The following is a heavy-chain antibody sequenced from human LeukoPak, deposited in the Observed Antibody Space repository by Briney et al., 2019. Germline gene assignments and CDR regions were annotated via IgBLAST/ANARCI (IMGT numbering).Heavy chain of an antibody. CDR3: ARSTYYYDSSGYSSYFQH. CDR2: IYPGDSDT. D-gene: IGHD3-22*01. CDR1: GYSFTSYW. V-gene: IGHV5-51*01. Sequence: GGSLKISCKGSGYSFTSYWIGWVRQMPGKGLEWMGIIYPGDSDTRYSPSFQGQVTISADKSISTAYLQWSSLKASDTAMYYCARSTYYYDSSGYSSYFQHWGQGTLVTVSS. J-gene: IGHJ1*01.